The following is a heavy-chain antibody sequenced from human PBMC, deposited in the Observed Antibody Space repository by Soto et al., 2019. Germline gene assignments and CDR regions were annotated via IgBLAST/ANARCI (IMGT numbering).Heavy chain of an antibody. CDR2: FDPEDGET. Sequence: QVPLVQSGAEVKKPGASVKVSCKVSGYTLTELSMHWVRQAPGKGLEWMGGFDPEDGETIYAQKFQGRVTMTEDTSTGKAYMELSRLRSEDTAVYYCATDCSVGSCYYGAFDILGQGTMVTVSS. CDR1: GYTLTELS. D-gene: IGHD2-15*01. J-gene: IGHJ3*02. CDR3: ATDCSVGSCYYGAFDI. V-gene: IGHV1-24*01.